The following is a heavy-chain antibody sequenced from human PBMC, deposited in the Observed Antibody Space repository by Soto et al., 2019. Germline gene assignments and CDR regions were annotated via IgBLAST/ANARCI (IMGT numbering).Heavy chain of an antibody. CDR2: ISASSTYI. D-gene: IGHD4-4*01. V-gene: IGHV3-21*01. J-gene: IGHJ6*02. CDR3: ARDTNKGASTAKLSTAGMDV. Sequence: PGGSLRLSCAASGFIFSDYNMNWVRQAPGKGLEWVSSISASSTYIFHADSVMGRVTISRDNAKNSLYLQVDSLTAEDTAVYYCARDTNKGASTAKLSTAGMDVWGQGTTVTVSS. CDR1: GFIFSDYN.